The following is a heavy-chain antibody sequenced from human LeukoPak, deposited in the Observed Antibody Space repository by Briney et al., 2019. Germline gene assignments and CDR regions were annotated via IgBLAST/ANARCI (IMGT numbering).Heavy chain of an antibody. J-gene: IGHJ4*02. CDR2: ISYDGSNK. CDR1: GFTFSSYA. D-gene: IGHD6-19*01. CDR3: ARGGAGSGWYYFDY. Sequence: PGGSLRLSCAASGFTFSSYAMHWVRQAPGKGLEWVAVISYDGSNKYYADSVKGRFTISRDNSKNTLYLQMNSLRAEDTAVYYCARGGAGSGWYYFDYWGQGTLVTVSS. V-gene: IGHV3-30-3*01.